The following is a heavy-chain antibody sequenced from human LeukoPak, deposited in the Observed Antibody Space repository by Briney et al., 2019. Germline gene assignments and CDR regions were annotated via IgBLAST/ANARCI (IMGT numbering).Heavy chain of an antibody. Sequence: SQTLSLTCAISGDRVSSNSAAWNWLRQSPSRGLEWLGRTYYRSKWYNDYAVSVKSRITINPDTSKNQFSLQLNSVTPEDTAVYYCAREAGAYYYGMDVWGQGTTVTVSS. CDR1: GDRVSSNSAA. V-gene: IGHV6-1*01. CDR3: AREAGAYYYGMDV. J-gene: IGHJ6*02. CDR2: TYYRSKWYN. D-gene: IGHD1-26*01.